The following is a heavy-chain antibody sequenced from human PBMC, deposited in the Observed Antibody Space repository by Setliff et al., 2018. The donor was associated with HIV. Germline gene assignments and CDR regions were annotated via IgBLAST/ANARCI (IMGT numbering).Heavy chain of an antibody. CDR2: INHSGST. CDR3: ASGRAMNWFDP. CDR1: GGSFSGYY. Sequence: SETLSLTCAVYGGSFSGYYWSWIRQPPGKGLEWIGEINHSGSTNYNPSLKSRVTISVDTSKNQFSLKLSSVTAADTAVYYCASGRAMNWFDPWGQGTPVTVSS. V-gene: IGHV4-34*01. J-gene: IGHJ5*02. D-gene: IGHD2-2*01.